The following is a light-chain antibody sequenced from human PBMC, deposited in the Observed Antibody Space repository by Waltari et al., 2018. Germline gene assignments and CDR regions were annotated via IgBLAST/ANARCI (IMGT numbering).Light chain of an antibody. Sequence: QSVLTQPPSVSGAPGQRVTLSCTGSSSNIGAGYDVHWYQHLPGTAPKLLIQGKSNRPAGVPDRFSGSKSGTSASLAITGLQADDEADYYCQSYDISLSGYVFGTGTKVTVL. CDR1: SSNIGAGYD. CDR2: GKS. CDR3: QSYDISLSGYV. J-gene: IGLJ1*01. V-gene: IGLV1-40*01.